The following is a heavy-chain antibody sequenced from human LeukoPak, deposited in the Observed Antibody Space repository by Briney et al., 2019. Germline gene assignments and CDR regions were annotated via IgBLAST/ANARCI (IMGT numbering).Heavy chain of an antibody. CDR1: GFIFSSHG. V-gene: IGHV3-23*01. J-gene: IGHJ4*02. CDR2: ISGSGGST. CDR3: AKDIDYYGSGSYWLLLPDY. Sequence: QTGGSLRLSCAASGFIFSSHGMNWVHQAPGKGLEWVSTISGSGGSTYYADSVKGRFTISRDNSKNTLYLQMNSLRAEDTAVYYCAKDIDYYGSGSYWLLLPDYWGQGTLVTVSS. D-gene: IGHD3-10*01.